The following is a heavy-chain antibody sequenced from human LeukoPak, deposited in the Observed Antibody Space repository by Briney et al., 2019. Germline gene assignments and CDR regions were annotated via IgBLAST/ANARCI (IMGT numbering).Heavy chain of an antibody. J-gene: IGHJ3*02. CDR2: IYYSGST. V-gene: IGHV4-59*08. D-gene: IGHD4-17*01. CDR1: GGSISSYY. CDR3: ARRKDYGDYEAFDI. Sequence: SSETLSLTCTVSGGSISSYYWSWIRQPPGKGLEWIGYIYYSGSTNYNPTLESRVTISVDTSKNQFSLKLSSVTAADTAVYYCARRKDYGDYEAFDIWGQGTMVTVSS.